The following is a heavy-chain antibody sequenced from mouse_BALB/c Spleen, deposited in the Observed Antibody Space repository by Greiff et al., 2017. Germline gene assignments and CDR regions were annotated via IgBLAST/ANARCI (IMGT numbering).Heavy chain of an antibody. D-gene: IGHD1-1*01. V-gene: IGHV1-18*01. Sequence: EVKLMESGPELVKPGASVKISCKTSGYTFTEYTMHWVKQSHGKSLEWIGGINPNNGGTSYNQKFKGKATLTVDKSSSTAYMELRSLTSEDSAVYYCARRGYGSSPHYYAMDYWGQGTSVTVSS. J-gene: IGHJ4*01. CDR2: INPNNGGT. CDR3: ARRGYGSSPHYYAMDY. CDR1: GYTFTEYT.